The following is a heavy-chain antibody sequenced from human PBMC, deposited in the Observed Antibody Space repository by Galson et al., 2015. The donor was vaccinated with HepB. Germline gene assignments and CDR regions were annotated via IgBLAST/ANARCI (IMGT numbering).Heavy chain of an antibody. D-gene: IGHD3-3*01. Sequence: TLSLTCAVYGGSFSGYYWSWIRQPPGKGLEWIGEINHSGSTNYNPSLKSRVTISVDTSKNQFSLKLSSVTAADTAVYYCARGLSPTYYDFWSGYHGGYYMDVWGKGTTVTVSS. CDR1: GGSFSGYY. CDR2: INHSGST. V-gene: IGHV4-34*01. CDR3: ARGLSPTYYDFWSGYHGGYYMDV. J-gene: IGHJ6*03.